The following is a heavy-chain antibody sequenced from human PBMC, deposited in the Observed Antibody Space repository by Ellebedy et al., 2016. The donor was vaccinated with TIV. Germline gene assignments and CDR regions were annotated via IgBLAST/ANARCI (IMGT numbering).Heavy chain of an antibody. Sequence: PGGSLRLSCAASGITFSGYAMQWVRQAPGKGLEWVTSVSYDGSNKYYADSVKGRFTISRDNSKNTLYLQMNSLRPEDTAVYYCARRDSSGYSAYWGQGAPVTVSS. V-gene: IGHV3-30*04. CDR3: ARRDSSGYSAY. J-gene: IGHJ4*02. CDR2: VSYDGSNK. CDR1: GITFSGYA. D-gene: IGHD3-22*01.